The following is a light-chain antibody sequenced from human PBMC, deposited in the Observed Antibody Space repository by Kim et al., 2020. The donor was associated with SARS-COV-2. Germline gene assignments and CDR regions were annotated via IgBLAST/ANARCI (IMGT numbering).Light chain of an antibody. J-gene: IGLJ7*01. Sequence: APRRTTAMSCGGSDIGGKRVHWWQQKTGEAPALVVYYDSDRRSGGPEGFSGCNTGDRATLRISRGEAGDEADYYCQLWDNTGDHPVFGGGTQLTVL. CDR1: DIGGKR. V-gene: IGLV3-21*03. CDR3: QLWDNTGDHPV. CDR2: YDS.